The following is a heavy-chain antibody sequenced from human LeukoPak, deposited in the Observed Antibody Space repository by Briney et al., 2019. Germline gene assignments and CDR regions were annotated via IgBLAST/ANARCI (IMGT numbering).Heavy chain of an antibody. Sequence: GGSLRLSCAASGFTFSSYWMHWVRQAPGKGLVWVSRINSDGSSTSYADSVKGRFTISRDNAKNTLYLQMNSLRAEDTAVYYCARGVTATRYYYYYMDVWGKGTTVTVSS. CDR1: GFTFSSYW. D-gene: IGHD5-18*01. V-gene: IGHV3-74*01. CDR3: ARGVTATRYYYYYMDV. CDR2: INSDGSST. J-gene: IGHJ6*03.